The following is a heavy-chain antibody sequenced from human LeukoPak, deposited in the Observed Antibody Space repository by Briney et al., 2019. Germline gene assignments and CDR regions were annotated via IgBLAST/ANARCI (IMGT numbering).Heavy chain of an antibody. CDR1: GFTFSSYG. V-gene: IGHV3-30*02. D-gene: IGHD2-8*02. CDR2: IRYDGSNK. CDR3: ASYLYWWSDLGY. Sequence: PGGSLRLSCAASGFTFSSYGMHWVRQAPGKGLEWVAFIRYDGSNKYYADSVKGRFTISRDNSKNTLYLQMNSLRVEDTAVYYCASYLYWWSDLGYWGQGTLVTVSS. J-gene: IGHJ4*02.